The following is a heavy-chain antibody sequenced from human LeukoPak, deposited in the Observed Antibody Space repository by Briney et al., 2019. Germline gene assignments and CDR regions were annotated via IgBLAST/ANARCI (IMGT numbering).Heavy chain of an antibody. CDR3: ARGGEAVEVITLGREFDY. J-gene: IGHJ4*02. Sequence: GGSLRLSCAASGFTFSSYAMHWVRQAPGKGLEWVAVISYDGSNKYYADSVKGRFTISRDNSKNTLYLQMNSLRAEDTAVYYCARGGEAVEVITLGREFDYWGQGTLVTVSS. CDR2: ISYDGSNK. CDR1: GFTFSSYA. V-gene: IGHV3-30-3*01. D-gene: IGHD3-22*01.